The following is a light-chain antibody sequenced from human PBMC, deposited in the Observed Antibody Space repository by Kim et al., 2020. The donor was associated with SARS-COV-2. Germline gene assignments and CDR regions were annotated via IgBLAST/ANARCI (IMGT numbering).Light chain of an antibody. Sequence: DRTTITCRASQDIRRYLSWYQQRPGKAPTLLIYTASSLQSGVPSRFTGSGAETDFNLTISRVQREDIATYYCQQNYSAARTFGQGTKVDIK. J-gene: IGKJ1*01. V-gene: IGKV1-39*01. CDR1: QDIRRY. CDR2: TAS. CDR3: QQNYSAART.